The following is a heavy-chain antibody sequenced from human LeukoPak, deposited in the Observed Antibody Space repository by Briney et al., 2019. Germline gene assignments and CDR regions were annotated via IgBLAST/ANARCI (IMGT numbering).Heavy chain of an antibody. CDR1: GFTFSSYA. J-gene: IGHJ4*02. CDR3: ANYAPPLRLDY. V-gene: IGHV3-30-3*01. Sequence: GGSLRLSCAASGFTFSSYAMHWVRKAPGKGLEWVAVISYDGSNKYYADSVKGRFTISRDNSKNTLYLQMNSLRAEDTAVYYCANYAPPLRLDYWGQGTLVTVSS. D-gene: IGHD2-2*01. CDR2: ISYDGSNK.